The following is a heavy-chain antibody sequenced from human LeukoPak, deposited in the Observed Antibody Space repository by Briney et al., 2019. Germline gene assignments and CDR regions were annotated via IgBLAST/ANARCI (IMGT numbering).Heavy chain of an antibody. Sequence: SVKVSCKASGGTFSSYAISWVRQAPGQGLEWMGGIIPIFGTANYAQKFQGGVTITADESTSTAYMELSSLRSEDTAVYYCARDKARRYYDSSGYYFDYWGQGTLVTVSS. D-gene: IGHD3-22*01. V-gene: IGHV1-69*01. CDR1: GGTFSSYA. CDR3: ARDKARRYYDSSGYYFDY. CDR2: IIPIFGTA. J-gene: IGHJ4*02.